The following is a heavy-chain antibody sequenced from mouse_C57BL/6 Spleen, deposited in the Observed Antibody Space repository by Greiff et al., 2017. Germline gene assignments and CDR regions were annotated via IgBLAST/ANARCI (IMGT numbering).Heavy chain of an antibody. CDR3: AYYGSSSSY. Sequence: QVQLKQSGAELARPGASVKLSCKASGYTFTSYGISWVKQRTGQGLEWIGEIYPRSGNTYYNEKFKGKATLTADKSSSTAYMELRSLTSEDSAVYFCAYYGSSSSYWGQGTLVTVSA. J-gene: IGHJ3*01. CDR2: IYPRSGNT. V-gene: IGHV1-81*01. D-gene: IGHD1-1*01. CDR1: GYTFTSYG.